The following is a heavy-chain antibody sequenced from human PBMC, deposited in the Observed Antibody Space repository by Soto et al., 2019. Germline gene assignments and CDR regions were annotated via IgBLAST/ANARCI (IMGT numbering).Heavy chain of an antibody. V-gene: IGHV4-59*01. CDR3: ARGPRQLGPYYYYYGMDV. D-gene: IGHD6-13*01. Sequence: SETLSLTCTVSGGSISSYYWSWIRQPPGKGLEWIGYIYYSGSTNYNPSLKSRVTISVDTSKNQFSLKLSSVTAADTAVYYCARGPRQLGPYYYYYGMDVWGQGTTVTVSS. CDR1: GGSISSYY. CDR2: IYYSGST. J-gene: IGHJ6*02.